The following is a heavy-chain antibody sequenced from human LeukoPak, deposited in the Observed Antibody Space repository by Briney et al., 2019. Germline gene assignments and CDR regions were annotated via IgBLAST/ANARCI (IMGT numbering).Heavy chain of an antibody. CDR2: INPNSGGT. J-gene: IGHJ4*02. CDR3: ARVALYCSGGSCYPDY. CDR1: GYTFTGYY. V-gene: IGHV1-2*04. Sequence: ASVKVSCKASGYTFTGYYMHWVRQAPGQGLEWMGWINPNSGGTNYAQKFQGWVTMTRDTSISTAYMELSRLRSDDTAVYYCARVALYCSGGSCYPDYWGQGTLVTVSS. D-gene: IGHD2-15*01.